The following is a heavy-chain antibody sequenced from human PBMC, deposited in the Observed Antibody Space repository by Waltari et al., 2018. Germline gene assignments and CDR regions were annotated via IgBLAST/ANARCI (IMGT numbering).Heavy chain of an antibody. CDR2: INHSGST. CDR1: GGSFSGYY. D-gene: IGHD3-16*01. V-gene: IGHV4-34*01. CDR3: ASMIKDV. Sequence: QVQLQQWGAGLLKPSETLSLTCAVYGGSFSGYYWSWIRQPPGKGLEWIGEINHSGSTNYNPSLKSRVTISVDTSKNQFSLKLSSVTVADTAVYYCASMIKDVWGKGTTVTISS. J-gene: IGHJ6*04.